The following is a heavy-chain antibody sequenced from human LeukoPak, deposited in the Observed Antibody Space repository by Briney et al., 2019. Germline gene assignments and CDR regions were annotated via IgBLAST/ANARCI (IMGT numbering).Heavy chain of an antibody. Sequence: PGGSLRLSCEASGFTLHAYAMRWVRQAPGKGLEWVSSIGSDNKPHYSESVKGRFAISRDNSKNTLFLQLHNLRVEDTALYYCARDLHYYVAMDFWGQGTTVTVSS. CDR3: ARDLHYYVAMDF. CDR2: IGSDNKP. D-gene: IGHD3-10*02. CDR1: GFTLHAYA. V-gene: IGHV3-23*01. J-gene: IGHJ6*02.